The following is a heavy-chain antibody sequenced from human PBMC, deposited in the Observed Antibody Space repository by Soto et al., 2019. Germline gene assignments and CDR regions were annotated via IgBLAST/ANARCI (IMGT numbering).Heavy chain of an antibody. J-gene: IGHJ3*01. D-gene: IGHD2-8*01. Sequence: EVQLVASGGGLVQPGGSLRLSCTASAFNVSGSYMSWVLQAPGKVLEWVSVIYTGGSTYYAYSVKGRFSISRDNTDNTLYFQMKNLRAEATAIYYCASLYHHAFGLWGLGTLVTVSS. CDR2: IYTGGST. CDR1: AFNVSGSY. CDR3: ASLYHHAFGL. V-gene: IGHV3-66*01.